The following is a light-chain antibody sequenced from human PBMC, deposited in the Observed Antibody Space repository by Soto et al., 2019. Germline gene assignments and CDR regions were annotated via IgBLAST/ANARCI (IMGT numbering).Light chain of an antibody. V-gene: IGKV3-11*01. J-gene: IGKJ1*01. CDR3: QQRAGWPRT. CDR1: QSVSNY. Sequence: IVLTQSPATLSLSPGERATLSCRASQSVSNYLTWYQQKPGQAPRLLVYDTFNRANGIPARFSGSGSDTDFTLTISSLEPEDFAVYYCQQRAGWPRTFGQGTKVDIK. CDR2: DTF.